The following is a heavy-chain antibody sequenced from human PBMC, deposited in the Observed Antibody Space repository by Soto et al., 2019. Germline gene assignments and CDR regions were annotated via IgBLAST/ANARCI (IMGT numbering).Heavy chain of an antibody. V-gene: IGHV1-69*01. CDR2: IIPIFGTA. CDR1: GGTFSSYA. D-gene: IGHD6-13*01. J-gene: IGHJ6*02. CDR3: ARANSGDSCRNYYGMDL. Sequence: QVQLVQSGAEVKKPGSSVKVSCKASGGTFSSYAISWVRQAHGQGLEWMGGIIPIFGTANYAQKFQGRVTITADEYTSKDYRERSGLRSTDTAVYYCARANSGDSCRNYYGMDLWGPGTTVNVFS.